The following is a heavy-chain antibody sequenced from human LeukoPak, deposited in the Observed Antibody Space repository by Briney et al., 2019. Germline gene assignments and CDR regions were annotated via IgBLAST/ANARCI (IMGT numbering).Heavy chain of an antibody. J-gene: IGHJ4*02. CDR1: GFTFSSYG. CDR2: IKQDGSEK. V-gene: IGHV3-7*04. D-gene: IGHD3-10*01. CDR3: ARDRGYGDY. Sequence: GGSLRLSCAASGFTFSSYGMHWVRQAPGKGLEWVANIKQDGSEKYYVDSVKGRFTISRDNAKNSLYLQMNSLRAEDTAVYYCARDRGYGDYRGQGTLVTVSS.